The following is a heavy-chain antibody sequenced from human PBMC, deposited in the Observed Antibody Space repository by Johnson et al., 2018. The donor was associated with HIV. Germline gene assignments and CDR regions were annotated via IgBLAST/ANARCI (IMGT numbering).Heavy chain of an antibody. CDR3: ATGHSSGWYRDAFDI. CDR1: GFTVSSNY. J-gene: IGHJ3*02. Sequence: VQLVESGGGLIQPGGSLRLSCAASGFTVSSNYMIWVRQAPGKGLEWVSVIYSGGSTYYADSVKGRFTISRDNSKNTLYLQMNSLRAEDTAVYYCATGHSSGWYRDAFDIWGQGTMVTVSS. V-gene: IGHV3-53*01. D-gene: IGHD6-19*01. CDR2: IYSGGST.